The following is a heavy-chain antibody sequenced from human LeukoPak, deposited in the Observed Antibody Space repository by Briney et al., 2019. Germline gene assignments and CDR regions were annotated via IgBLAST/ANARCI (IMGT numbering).Heavy chain of an antibody. Sequence: GGSMRLCCAASGFTFSNAWMSWVRQAPGKGLEWVGFIRSKTYYGTTEYAASVKGRFTLSRDDSKSIAYLQMSSLKTEDTAMYYCTREKSRSFDYWGQGTLVTVSS. J-gene: IGHJ4*02. D-gene: IGHD6-6*01. CDR2: IRSKTYYGTT. CDR3: TREKSRSFDY. V-gene: IGHV3-49*04. CDR1: GFTFSNAW.